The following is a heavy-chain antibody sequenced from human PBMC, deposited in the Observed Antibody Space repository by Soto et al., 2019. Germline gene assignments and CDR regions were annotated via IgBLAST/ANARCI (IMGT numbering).Heavy chain of an antibody. J-gene: IGHJ4*02. D-gene: IGHD4-17*01. CDR2: IKQDGTEK. Sequence: EVQLVESGGGLVQPGGSLRLSCTASGFTFSRYWMSWVRQAPGKGLEWVANIKQDGTEKYYVDSVKGRFTSSRDNAKNSLYLQMNSLRAEDTAVYYCAREEYGDHFGYWGQGTLVPVSS. V-gene: IGHV3-7*01. CDR3: AREEYGDHFGY. CDR1: GFTFSRYW.